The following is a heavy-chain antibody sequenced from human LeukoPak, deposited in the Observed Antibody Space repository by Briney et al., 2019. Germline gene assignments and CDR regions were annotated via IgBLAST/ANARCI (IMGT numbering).Heavy chain of an antibody. J-gene: IGHJ5*02. D-gene: IGHD2-21*02. CDR3: AKSKGVVTAIGFDP. CDR2: IIPIFGTA. V-gene: IGHV1-69*13. CDR1: GGTFNSYA. Sequence: GASVKVSCKASGGTFNSYAISWVRQAPGQGLEWMGGIIPIFGTANYAQKFQGRVTITADESTSTAYMELSSLRSEDTAVYYCAKSKGVVTAIGFDPWGQGTLVTVSS.